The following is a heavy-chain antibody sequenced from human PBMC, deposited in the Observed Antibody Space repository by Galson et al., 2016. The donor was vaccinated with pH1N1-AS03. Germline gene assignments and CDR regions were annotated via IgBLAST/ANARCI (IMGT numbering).Heavy chain of an antibody. CDR3: ARLVVLTALRDAWYFDL. CDR1: GVSISSSSHH. V-gene: IGHV4-39*01. D-gene: IGHD2-21*02. Sequence: SETLSLTCTVSGVSISSSSHHWGWIRQPPGKGLEWIGNIYYTGSTYYNPSLKSRVTVSIDTSKNQFSLKVSSVTAADTAVYYRARLVVLTALRDAWYFDLWGRGTLVTVSS. J-gene: IGHJ2*01. CDR2: IYYTGST.